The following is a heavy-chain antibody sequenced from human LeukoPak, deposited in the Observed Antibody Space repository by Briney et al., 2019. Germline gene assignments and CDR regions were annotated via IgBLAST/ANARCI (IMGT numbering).Heavy chain of an antibody. CDR2: IYASGST. CDR3: AREGDPMGYYYYYMDV. V-gene: IGHV4-61*02. D-gene: IGHD3-10*01. J-gene: IGHJ6*03. Sequence: SETLSLTCTVSGGSISSGSYYWSWIRQPAGKGLEWIGRIYASGSTNYNPSLKSRVTISVDTSKNQFSLKLSSVTAADTAVYYCAREGDPMGYYYYYMDVWGKGTTVTISS. CDR1: GGSISSGSYY.